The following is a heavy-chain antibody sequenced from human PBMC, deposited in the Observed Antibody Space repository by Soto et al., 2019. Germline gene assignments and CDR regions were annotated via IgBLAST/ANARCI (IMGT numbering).Heavy chain of an antibody. J-gene: IGHJ5*02. V-gene: IGHV1-69*02. CDR2: IIPILGIA. Sequence: SVKVSCKASGGTFSSYTISWVRQAPGQGLEWMGRIIPILGIANYAQKFQGRVTITADKSTSTAYMELSSLRSEDTAVYYCARGAVTCSGGSCYSSHSPGFDPWGQGTLVTVSS. CDR1: GGTFSSYT. CDR3: ARGAVTCSGGSCYSSHSPGFDP. D-gene: IGHD2-15*01.